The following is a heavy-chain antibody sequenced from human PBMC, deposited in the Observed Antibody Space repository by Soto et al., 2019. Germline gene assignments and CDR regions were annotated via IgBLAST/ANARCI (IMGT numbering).Heavy chain of an antibody. Sequence: ASVKVSCKASGYTFTGYYMHWVRQAPGQGLEWMGWINPNSGGTNYAQKFQGWVTMTRDTSISTAYMELSRPRSDDTAVYYCARDSTPRPGLSSRSYYYMDVWGKGTTVTVSS. J-gene: IGHJ6*03. V-gene: IGHV1-2*04. CDR2: INPNSGGT. CDR3: ARDSTPRPGLSSRSYYYMDV. CDR1: GYTFTGYY. D-gene: IGHD2-2*01.